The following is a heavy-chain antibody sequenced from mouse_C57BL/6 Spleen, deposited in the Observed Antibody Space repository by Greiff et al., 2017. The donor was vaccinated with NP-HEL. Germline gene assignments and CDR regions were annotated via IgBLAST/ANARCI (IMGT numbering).Heavy chain of an antibody. CDR2: IRSKSNNYAT. Sequence: EVMLVESGGGLVQPKGSLKLSCAASGFSFNTYAMNWVRQAPGKGLEWVARIRSKSNNYATYYADSVKDRFTISRDDSESMLYLQMNNLKTEDTAMYYCVSQGLRSDMDYWGQGTSVTVSS. CDR3: VSQGLRSDMDY. D-gene: IGHD3-1*01. J-gene: IGHJ4*01. V-gene: IGHV10-1*01. CDR1: GFSFNTYA.